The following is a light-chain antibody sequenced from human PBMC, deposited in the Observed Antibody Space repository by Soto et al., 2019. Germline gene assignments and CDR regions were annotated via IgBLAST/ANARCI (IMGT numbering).Light chain of an antibody. J-gene: IGLJ1*01. CDR1: SSDIGAGHD. CDR2: GNS. V-gene: IGLV1-40*01. CDR3: QSHDTTLSAFYV. Sequence: QSVLAQPPSVSGAPGQRVTISCTGSSSDIGAGHDVHWYQQLPGAAPKLLIYGNSNRPAGVPDRFSGSKSGTSASLAITGLQADDEAEYDCQSHDTTLSAFYVFGSGTKVTVL.